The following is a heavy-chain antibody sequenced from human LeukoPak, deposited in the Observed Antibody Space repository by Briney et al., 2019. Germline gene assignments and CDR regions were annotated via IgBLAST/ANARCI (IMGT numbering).Heavy chain of an antibody. V-gene: IGHV1-46*01. CDR2: INPSGGST. D-gene: IGHD2-15*01. CDR1: GYTFTSYY. J-gene: IGHJ4*02. CDR3: ARDWEDCSGGSCYHRGGLYYFDY. Sequence: ASVKVSCKASGYTFTSYYMHWVRQAPGQGLEWMGIINPSGGSTSYAQKFQGRVTMTRDTSISTAYMELSRLRSDDTAVYYCARDWEDCSGGSCYHRGGLYYFDYWGQGTLVTVSS.